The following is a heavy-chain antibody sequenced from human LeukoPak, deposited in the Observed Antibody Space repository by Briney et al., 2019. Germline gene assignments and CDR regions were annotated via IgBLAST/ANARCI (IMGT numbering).Heavy chain of an antibody. CDR3: ARAGSSLSHYFDY. V-gene: IGHV1-69*05. CDR2: IIPIFGTA. D-gene: IGHD6-13*01. Sequence: SVKVSCKASGGSFSSYAIRWVRQAPGQGLEWMVRIIPIFGTANYAQKFQGRVTITTDESTSTAYMELSSLRSEDTAVYYCARAGSSLSHYFDYWGQGTLVTVSS. J-gene: IGHJ4*02. CDR1: GGSFSSYA.